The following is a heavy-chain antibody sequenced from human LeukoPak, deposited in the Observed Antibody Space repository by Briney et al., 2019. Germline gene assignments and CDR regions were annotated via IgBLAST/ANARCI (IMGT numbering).Heavy chain of an antibody. J-gene: IGHJ4*02. CDR2: ISGSGNVT. CDR3: AKDRAGAN. V-gene: IGHV3-23*01. CDR1: GLTFAKYA. Sequence: PGGSLRLSCVGSGLTFAKYAMTWVREAPGKGLEWVSVISGSGNVTYYSESVKGRFTISRDNSKRTLYLQMDSLRADDTAIYYCAKDRAGANWGQGTLVLVSS.